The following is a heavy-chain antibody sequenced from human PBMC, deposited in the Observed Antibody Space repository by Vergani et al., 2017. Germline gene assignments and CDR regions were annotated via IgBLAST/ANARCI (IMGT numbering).Heavy chain of an antibody. J-gene: IGHJ4*02. V-gene: IGHV1-3*01. D-gene: IGHD6-19*01. Sequence: QVQLVQSGAEVKKPGASVKVSCKASGYTFTSYPMHWVRQAPGQRLEWMGWINAGNDNTKYSQKVQGRVTITRDTSASTAYMELSSLRSEDTAVYYCARDASGIAVAGLLDQWGQGTLVTGSS. CDR1: GYTFTSYP. CDR3: ARDASGIAVAGLLDQ. CDR2: INAGNDNT.